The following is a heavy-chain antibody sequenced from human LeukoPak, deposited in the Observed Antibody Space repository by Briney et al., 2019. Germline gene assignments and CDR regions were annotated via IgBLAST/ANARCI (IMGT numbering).Heavy chain of an antibody. CDR3: AAVGEWLSNAFNL. J-gene: IGHJ3*01. V-gene: IGHV3-15*01. D-gene: IGHD3-22*01. CDR1: GFSISIAW. CDR2: IKSKGDGETR. Sequence: GVSLRLSCAASGFSISIAWMSWVRQAPGKGLEWVGRIKSKGDGETRDYAAPVKDRFIISRDDSKNMLYLQMNSLKTEDTAIYYCAAVGEWLSNAFNLWGQGTMVTVSA.